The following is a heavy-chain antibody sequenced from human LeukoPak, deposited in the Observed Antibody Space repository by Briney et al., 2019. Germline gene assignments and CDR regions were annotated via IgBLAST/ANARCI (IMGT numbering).Heavy chain of an antibody. CDR1: GFTFSAHY. J-gene: IGHJ4*02. D-gene: IGHD6-19*01. CDR3: ARVTTSDWYGDY. CDR2: IKKKGNSYTT. Sequence: PGGSLRLSCAASGFTFSAHYMDWVRQAPGKGLEWVGRIKKKGNSYTTEYGASVKGRFTISRDDSKNSLYIQMNSLKTEDTAVYYCARVTTSDWYGDYWGQGSLVTVSS. V-gene: IGHV3-72*01.